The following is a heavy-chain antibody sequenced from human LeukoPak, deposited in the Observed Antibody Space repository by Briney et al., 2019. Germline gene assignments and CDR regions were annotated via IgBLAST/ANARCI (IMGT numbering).Heavy chain of an antibody. CDR2: IKHSGST. J-gene: IGHJ5*02. CDR1: GGSFSGYY. D-gene: IGHD2-2*01. V-gene: IGHV4-34*01. CDR3: ARGTPLSRYCSSTSYRRTNWFDP. Sequence: SETLSLTCAVYGGSFSGYYWSWIRQPPGKGLEWIGEIKHSGSTNYNPSLKSRVTISVDTSKNQFSLKLSSVTAADTAVYYCARGTPLSRYCSSTSYRRTNWFDPWGQGTLVTVSS.